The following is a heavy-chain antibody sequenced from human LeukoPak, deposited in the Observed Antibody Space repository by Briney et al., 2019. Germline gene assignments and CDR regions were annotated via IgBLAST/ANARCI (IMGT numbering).Heavy chain of an antibody. CDR3: ARYYYGSGSYYGIDAFDI. Sequence: GGSLRLSCAASGFTVSSNYMSWVRQAPGKGLEWVSVIYSGGSTYYADSVKGRFTISRDNSKNTLYLQMNSLRAEDTAVYYCARYYYGSGSYYGIDAFDIWGQGTMVTVSS. CDR1: GFTVSSNY. V-gene: IGHV3-66*01. CDR2: IYSGGST. J-gene: IGHJ3*02. D-gene: IGHD3-10*01.